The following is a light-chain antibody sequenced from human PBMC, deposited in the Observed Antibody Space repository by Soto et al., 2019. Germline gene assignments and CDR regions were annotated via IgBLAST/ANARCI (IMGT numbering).Light chain of an antibody. CDR3: QQSGSSVT. V-gene: IGKV3-11*01. J-gene: IGKJ5*01. CDR2: DAS. Sequence: EIVLTQSPATLSLSPGERATLCCRASQSVSSYLAWYQQKPGQAPRLLIYDASNRATGIPARFSGSGSGTDFTLTISRLEPEDFAVYYCQQSGSSVTFGQGTRLEIK. CDR1: QSVSSY.